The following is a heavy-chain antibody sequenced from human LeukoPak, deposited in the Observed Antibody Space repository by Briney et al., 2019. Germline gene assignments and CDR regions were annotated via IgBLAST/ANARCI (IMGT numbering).Heavy chain of an antibody. CDR2: IGTAGDT. J-gene: IGHJ3*02. CDR1: GFTFSSYD. Sequence: GGSLRLSCAASGFTFSSYDMHWARQAPGKGLEWVSGIGTAGDTYYPGSIKGRFTFSRENAKNSLFLQMNGLRVGDTAVYYCARGSYCSGGACSPVGAFDIWGQGTVVTVSS. CDR3: ARGSYCSGGACSPVGAFDI. V-gene: IGHV3-13*01. D-gene: IGHD2-15*01.